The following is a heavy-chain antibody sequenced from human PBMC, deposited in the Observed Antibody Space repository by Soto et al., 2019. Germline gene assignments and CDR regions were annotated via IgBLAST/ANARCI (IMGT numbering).Heavy chain of an antibody. V-gene: IGHV4-31*03. J-gene: IGHJ5*02. CDR1: GGSISSGGYY. CDR3: AREHIVVVPAATRSNWFDP. CDR2: IYYSGST. Sequence: SETLSLTCTVSGGSISSGGYYWSWIRQHPGKGLEWIGYIYYSGSTYYNPPLKSRVTISVDTSKNQFSLKLSSVTAADTAVYYCAREHIVVVPAATRSNWFDPWGQGTLVTVSS. D-gene: IGHD2-2*01.